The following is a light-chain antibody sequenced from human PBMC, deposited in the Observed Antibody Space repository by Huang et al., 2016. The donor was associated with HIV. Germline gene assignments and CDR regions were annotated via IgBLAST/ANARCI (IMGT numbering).Light chain of an antibody. J-gene: IGKJ1*01. CDR3: QQYNNWWT. CDR1: QSVSSN. CDR2: GAS. Sequence: EIVMTQSPAPLSVSPGERATLSCRASQSVSSNLAWYQQKPGQAPRLLIYGASTRANGIPARFSGSGSGTEFTLTISSLQSEDFAVYYCQQYNNWWTFGQGTKVEIK. V-gene: IGKV3-15*01.